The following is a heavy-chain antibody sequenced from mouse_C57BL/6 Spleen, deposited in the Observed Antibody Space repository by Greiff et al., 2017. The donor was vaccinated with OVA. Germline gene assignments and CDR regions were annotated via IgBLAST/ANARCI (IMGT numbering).Heavy chain of an antibody. CDR3: SRLGYSNDETAMDY. D-gene: IGHD2-12*01. V-gene: IGHV1-64*01. CDR1: GYTFTSYW. Sequence: VQLQQPGAELVKPGASVKLSCKASGYTFTSYWMHWVKQRPGQGLEWIGMIHPNSGSTNYNETFKSQATLTVDKSSSTAYMQLSSLTAEDSAVYDVSRLGYSNDETAMDYWGQGTSGTVSS. CDR2: IHPNSGST. J-gene: IGHJ4*01.